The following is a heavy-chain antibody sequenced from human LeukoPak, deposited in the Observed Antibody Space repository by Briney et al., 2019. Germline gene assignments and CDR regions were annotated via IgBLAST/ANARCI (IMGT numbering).Heavy chain of an antibody. D-gene: IGHD3-16*01. Sequence: GGSLRLSCAASGFTFGSYAMYWVRQAPGKGLEWVAVISYDGSNKYYADSVKGRFTISRDNAKNSLYLQMNSLRAEDTAVYFCARGGGLDVWGQGATVTVSS. CDR3: ARGGGLDV. V-gene: IGHV3-30-3*01. CDR2: ISYDGSNK. CDR1: GFTFGSYA. J-gene: IGHJ6*02.